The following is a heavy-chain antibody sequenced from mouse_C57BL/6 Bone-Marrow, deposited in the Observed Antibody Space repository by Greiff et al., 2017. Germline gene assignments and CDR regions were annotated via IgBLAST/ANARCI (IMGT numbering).Heavy chain of an antibody. J-gene: IGHJ4*01. CDR2: IDPSDSYT. V-gene: IGHV1-50*01. CDR1: GYTFTSYW. CDR3: ARSRVLSY. D-gene: IGHD1-1*02. Sequence: QVQLQQPGAELVKPGASVKLSCKASGYTFTSYWMQWVKQRPGQGLEWIGEIDPSDSYTNYNQKFKGKATLTVDTSSSTAYMQLSSLTSEDSAVXYCARSRVLSYWGQGTSVTVSS.